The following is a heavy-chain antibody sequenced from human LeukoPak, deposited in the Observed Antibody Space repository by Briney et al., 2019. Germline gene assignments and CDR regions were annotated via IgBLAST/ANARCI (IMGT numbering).Heavy chain of an antibody. V-gene: IGHV1-69*01. J-gene: IGHJ4*02. CDR2: IIPIFGTA. CDR3: ARMAGYDFWSGRDPAYYFDY. Sequence: GSSVKVSCKASGGTFSSYAISWVRQAPGQGLEWMGGIIPIFGTANYAQKFQGRVTITADESTSTAYMELSSLRSEDTAVYYCARMAGYDFWSGRDPAYYFDYWGQGTLVTVPS. CDR1: GGTFSSYA. D-gene: IGHD3-3*01.